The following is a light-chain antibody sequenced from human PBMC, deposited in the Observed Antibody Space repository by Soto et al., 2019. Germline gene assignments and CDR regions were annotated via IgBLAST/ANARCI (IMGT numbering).Light chain of an antibody. CDR3: TSYTSSNTYV. V-gene: IGLV2-14*01. J-gene: IGLJ1*01. CDR1: SSDVGGYNY. CDR2: DVS. Sequence: QSVLTQPASVSGSPGQSITISCTGTSSDVGGYNYVSWYQQHPGKAPKLMIYDVSNRPSGISNRFSGSKSGITASLTISGLLPEDEADYYCTSYTSSNTYVFGTGTKATV.